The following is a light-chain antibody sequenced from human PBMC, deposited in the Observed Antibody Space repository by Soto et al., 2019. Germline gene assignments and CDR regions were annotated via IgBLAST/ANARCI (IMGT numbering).Light chain of an antibody. V-gene: IGKV1-39*01. CDR3: QQSYSTPPWT. J-gene: IGKJ1*01. Sequence: DIQMTQSPSSLSASVGDRVTITCRASQSISTHLNWYQQKPGKAPNLLIYAASSLQTGVPSRFSGSGSGTDFTLTISSLQPEDFATYFCQQSYSTPPWTFGQGTKVDIK. CDR1: QSISTH. CDR2: AAS.